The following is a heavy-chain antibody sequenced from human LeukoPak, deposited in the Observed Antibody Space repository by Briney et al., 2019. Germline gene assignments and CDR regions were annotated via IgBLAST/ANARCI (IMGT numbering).Heavy chain of an antibody. CDR3: ASPSGYPEDYYYYYYMDV. V-gene: IGHV1-69*13. CDR2: IIPIFGAP. J-gene: IGHJ6*03. CDR1: GGTFSSYA. Sequence: GASVKVSCKASGGTFSSYAISWVRQAPGQGLEWMGGIIPIFGAPNYAQKFQGRVTITADESTSTAYMELSSLRSEDTAVYYCASPSGYPEDYYYYYYMDVWGKGTTVTVSS. D-gene: IGHD3-3*01.